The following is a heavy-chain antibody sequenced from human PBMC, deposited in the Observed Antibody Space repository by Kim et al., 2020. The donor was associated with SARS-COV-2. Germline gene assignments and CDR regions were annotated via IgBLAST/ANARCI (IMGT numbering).Heavy chain of an antibody. J-gene: IGHJ4*02. Sequence: SVKVSCKASGGTFSSYAISWVRQAPGQGLEWMGGIIPIFGTANYAQKFQGRVTITADESTSTAYMELSSLRSEDTAVYYCSILSDYYGSGSYDCWGQGTLVTVSS. D-gene: IGHD3-10*01. CDR3: SILSDYYGSGSYDC. CDR2: IIPIFGTA. CDR1: GGTFSSYA. V-gene: IGHV1-69*13.